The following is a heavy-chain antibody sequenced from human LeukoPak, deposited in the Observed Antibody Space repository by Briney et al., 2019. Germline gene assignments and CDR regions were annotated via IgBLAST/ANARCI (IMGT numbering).Heavy chain of an antibody. CDR1: GFTFSSYG. CDR2: IGFDGSKI. CDR3: AKEGRGGFDI. Sequence: PGGSLRLSCAASGFTFSSYGMHWVRQAPGKGLEWVTFIGFDGSKIYYADSVKGRFTIPRGNSKNTLYLQMNSLSAGDTAVYYCAKEGRGGFDIWGQGTMVTVSS. D-gene: IGHD3-16*01. V-gene: IGHV3-30*02. J-gene: IGHJ3*02.